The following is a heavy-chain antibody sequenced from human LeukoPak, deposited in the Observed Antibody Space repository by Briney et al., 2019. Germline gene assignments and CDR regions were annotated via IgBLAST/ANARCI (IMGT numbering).Heavy chain of an antibody. D-gene: IGHD7-27*01. CDR2: IIPIFGTA. CDR3: ARPQWRLGTGGLPFDY. Sequence: SVKVSCKASGGTFNSYTISWVRQAPGQGLEWMGGIIPIFGTANYAQKFQGRVTITTDESTSTAYMELSSLRSEDTAVYYCARPQWRLGTGGLPFDYWGQGTLVTVSS. V-gene: IGHV1-69*05. J-gene: IGHJ4*02. CDR1: GGTFNSYT.